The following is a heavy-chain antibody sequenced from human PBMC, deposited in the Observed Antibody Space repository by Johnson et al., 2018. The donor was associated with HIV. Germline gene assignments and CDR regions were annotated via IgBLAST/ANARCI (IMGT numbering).Heavy chain of an antibody. CDR3: AKVAVATAAGGVGLNI. V-gene: IGHV3-30-3*01. CDR2: ISYDGSNK. CDR1: GFTFSSCA. D-gene: IGHD6-13*01. J-gene: IGHJ3*02. Sequence: VQLVESGGGVVQPGRSLRLSCAASGFTFSSCAMHWVRQAPGKGLEWVAVISYDGSNKYYADSVKGRYTISRDNSNNTLYVQMNSLRAEDTAVYYCAKVAVATAAGGVGLNIWGPGTMVTVSS.